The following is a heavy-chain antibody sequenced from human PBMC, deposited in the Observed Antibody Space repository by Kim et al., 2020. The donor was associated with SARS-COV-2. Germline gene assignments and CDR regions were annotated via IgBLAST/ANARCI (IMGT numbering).Heavy chain of an antibody. V-gene: IGHV1-69*13. CDR3: AKTEDGYNKYYNYGMDV. CDR2: FIPISDTA. D-gene: IGHD5-12*01. J-gene: IGHJ6*02. Sequence: PSVKVSCKASGGNFNSYAISWVRQAPGQGLEWLGEFIPISDTANYAQKFQGRVSITADESTSTVYMEVSSLRSEDTAVYYCAKTEDGYNKYYNYGMDVWGQGTTDTVSS. CDR1: GGNFNSYA.